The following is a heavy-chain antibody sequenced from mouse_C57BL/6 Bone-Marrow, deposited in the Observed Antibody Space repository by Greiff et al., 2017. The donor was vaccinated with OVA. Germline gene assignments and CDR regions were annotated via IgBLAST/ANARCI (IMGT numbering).Heavy chain of an antibody. CDR1: GYTFTSYG. CDR3: ASYYYYGSSFDY. J-gene: IGHJ2*01. V-gene: IGHV1-81*01. D-gene: IGHD1-1*01. CDR2: IYPRSGNT. Sequence: VKLQEPGAELARPGASVKLSCKASGYTFTSYGISWVKQRTGQGLEWIGEIYPRSGNTHYNEKFKGKATLTADKSSSTAYMELRSLTSEDSAVYFCASYYYYGSSFDYWGQGTTLTVSS.